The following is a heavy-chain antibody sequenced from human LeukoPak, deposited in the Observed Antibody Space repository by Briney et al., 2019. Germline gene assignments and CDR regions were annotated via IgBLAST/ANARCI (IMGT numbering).Heavy chain of an antibody. CDR3: ARGGQLSWFDP. Sequence: SETLSLTCTVSGDSISRSYWSWIRQPPGKGLEWIGYISYSGSTSSNPSLRSRVTISVDTSKNQFSLRLTSVTAADTAMYYCARGGQLSWFDPWGQGTLVTVSS. V-gene: IGHV4-59*01. CDR1: GDSISRSY. CDR2: ISYSGST. J-gene: IGHJ5*02. D-gene: IGHD5-18*01.